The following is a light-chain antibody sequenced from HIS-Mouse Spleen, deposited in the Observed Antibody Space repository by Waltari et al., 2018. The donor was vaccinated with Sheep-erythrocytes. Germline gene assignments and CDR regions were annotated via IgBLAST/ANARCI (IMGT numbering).Light chain of an antibody. J-gene: IGLJ3*02. CDR3: KAWDSSTAV. V-gene: IGLV3-1*01. Sequence: SYELTQPPSVSVSPGQTASITCSGDKLGDKYACWYQQKPGQSPVLVIYQDSKRPSGIPERLSGSNSGNTATLTISGTQAMDEADYYCKAWDSSTAVFGGGTKLTVL. CDR1: KLGDKY. CDR2: QDS.